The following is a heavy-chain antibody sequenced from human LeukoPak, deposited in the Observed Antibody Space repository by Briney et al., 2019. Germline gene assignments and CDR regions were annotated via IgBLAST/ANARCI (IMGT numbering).Heavy chain of an antibody. J-gene: IGHJ4*02. V-gene: IGHV3-73*01. D-gene: IGHD1/OR15-1a*01. Sequence: SGGSLRLSCAASGFTFSGSAMHWVRQASGKGLEWVGRIRSKAHSYATAYAASVKGRFTISRDDSKNTAYLQMNSLKTDDTAFYYCTTSGIPGTSGPDYWGQGTLVTVSS. CDR1: GFTFSGSA. CDR2: IRSKAHSYAT. CDR3: TTSGIPGTSGPDY.